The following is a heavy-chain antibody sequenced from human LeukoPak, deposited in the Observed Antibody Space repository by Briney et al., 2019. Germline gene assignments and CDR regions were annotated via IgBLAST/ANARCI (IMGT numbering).Heavy chain of an antibody. CDR3: AKAQDIVVVPAAMDY. D-gene: IGHD2-2*01. V-gene: IGHV3-21*01. J-gene: IGHJ4*02. CDR1: GFTFSSYS. CDR2: ISSSSSYI. Sequence: GGSLRLSCAASGFTFSSYSRNWVRQAPGKGLEWVSSISSSSSYIYYADSVKRRFTISRDNAKNSLYLQMNSLRAEDTAVYYCAKAQDIVVVPAAMDYWGQGTLVTVSS.